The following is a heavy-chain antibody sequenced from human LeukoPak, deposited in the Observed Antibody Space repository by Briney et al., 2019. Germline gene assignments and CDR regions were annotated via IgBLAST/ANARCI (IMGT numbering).Heavy chain of an antibody. CDR1: GYTFTGYY. CDR3: ARCLEMVYYFDY. J-gene: IGHJ4*02. Sequence: AASVKVSCKASGYTFTGYYMHWVRQAPGQGLEWMGIINPSGGSTSYAQKFQGRVTMTRDMSTSTVYMELSSLRSEDTAVYYCARCLEMVYYFDYWGQGTLVTVSS. CDR2: INPSGGST. V-gene: IGHV1-46*01. D-gene: IGHD5-24*01.